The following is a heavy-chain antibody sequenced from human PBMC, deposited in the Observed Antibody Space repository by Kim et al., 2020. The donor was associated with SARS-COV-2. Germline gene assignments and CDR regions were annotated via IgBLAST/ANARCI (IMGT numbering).Heavy chain of an antibody. Sequence: GGSLRLSCVASGFSVSSSYMSWVRQAPGKGLEWVSIIYTSGNAFYADSVKGRFTISRDNFKNTLYLQMNSLRAEDTAVYYCARDFVAATAYWGQGTLVTVSS. CDR1: GFSVSSSY. D-gene: IGHD6-25*01. CDR2: IYTSGNA. J-gene: IGHJ4*02. V-gene: IGHV3-53*01. CDR3: ARDFVAATAY.